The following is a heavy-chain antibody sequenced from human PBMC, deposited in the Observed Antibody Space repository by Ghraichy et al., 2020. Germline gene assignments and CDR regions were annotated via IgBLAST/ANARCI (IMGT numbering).Heavy chain of an antibody. J-gene: IGHJ4*02. CDR3: ARALMMYRSGFDY. CDR1: GFTVSSND. CDR2: IYSGGST. D-gene: IGHD2-8*01. Sequence: GGSLRLSCAASGFTVSSNDMNWVRQAPGKGLEWVSVIYSGGSTYYADSVKGRFTISRDNSKNTMYLQMNSLRAEDTAVYYCARALMMYRSGFDYWGQGTLVTVSS. V-gene: IGHV3-53*01.